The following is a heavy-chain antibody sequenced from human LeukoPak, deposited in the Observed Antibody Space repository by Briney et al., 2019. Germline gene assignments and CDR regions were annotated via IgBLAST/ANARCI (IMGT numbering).Heavy chain of an antibody. D-gene: IGHD2-15*01. CDR1: GFTFSSYW. Sequence: GGSLRLSCAASGFTFSSYWMSWVRQATGKGLEWVANIKQDGSEKYYVDSVKGRFTISRDNAKNSLYLQMNSLRAEDTAVYYCARVGGGPYFDYWGQGTLVTVSS. J-gene: IGHJ4*02. V-gene: IGHV3-7*03. CDR2: IKQDGSEK. CDR3: ARVGGGPYFDY.